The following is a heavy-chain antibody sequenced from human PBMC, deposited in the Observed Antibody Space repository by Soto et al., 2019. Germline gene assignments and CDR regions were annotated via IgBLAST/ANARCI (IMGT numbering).Heavy chain of an antibody. J-gene: IGHJ4*02. CDR2: INPDGTEK. CDR3: TQGGHVDY. V-gene: IGHV3-7*03. Sequence: PVGSLRLSCAASGFSFGTYWMTWVRQAPGKGLEWVANINPDGTEKYYVDSVKGRFTISRDNAKNSLYLQITSLTAEDTAVYYCTQGGHVDYCGQGTLVTVSS. CDR1: GFSFGTYW. D-gene: IGHD3-16*01.